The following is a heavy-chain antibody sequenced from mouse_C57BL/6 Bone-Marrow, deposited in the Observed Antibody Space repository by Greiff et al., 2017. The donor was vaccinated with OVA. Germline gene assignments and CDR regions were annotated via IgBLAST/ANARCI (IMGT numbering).Heavy chain of an antibody. CDR3: ARHGYLYAMDY. V-gene: IGHV5-12*01. J-gene: IGHJ4*01. CDR2: ISNGGGST. CDR1: GFTFSDYY. D-gene: IGHD1-2*01. Sequence: EVMLVESGGGLVPPGGSLKLSCAASGFTFSDYYMYWVRQTPEKRLEWVAYISNGGGSTYYPDTVKGRFTISRDNAKNTLYLQMSRLKSEDTAMYYCARHGYLYAMDYWGQGTSVTVSS.